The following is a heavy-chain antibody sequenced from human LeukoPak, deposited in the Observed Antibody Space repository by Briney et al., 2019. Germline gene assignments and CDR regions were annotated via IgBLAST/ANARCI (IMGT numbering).Heavy chain of an antibody. Sequence: GESLKISCKGSGYSFTSYWIGWVRQMPGKGLEWMGIIYPGDSDTRYSPSFQGQVTISADKSISTAYLQWSSLKASDTAMYYCARWGDDYYDSSAFLDYWGQGTLVTVSS. J-gene: IGHJ4*02. CDR3: ARWGDDYYDSSAFLDY. V-gene: IGHV5-51*01. D-gene: IGHD3-22*01. CDR1: GYSFTSYW. CDR2: IYPGDSDT.